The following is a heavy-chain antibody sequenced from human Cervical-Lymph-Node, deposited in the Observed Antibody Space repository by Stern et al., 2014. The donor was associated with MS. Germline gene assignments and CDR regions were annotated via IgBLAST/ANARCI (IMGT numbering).Heavy chain of an antibody. CDR2: ISYDGSKA. CDR1: GFNFSSYA. D-gene: IGHD3-10*01. Sequence: VQLVQSGGGVVQPGRSLRLSCAATGFNFSSYAMQWVRQAPGKGLEWVAVISYDGSKAYYADSVKGRFNIYRDNSKKTLFLQMNSLRPEDTADYYCARDLLWFGEFDWGAMDVWGHGTTVTVSS. CDR3: ARDLLWFGEFDWGAMDV. V-gene: IGHV3-30-3*01. J-gene: IGHJ6*02.